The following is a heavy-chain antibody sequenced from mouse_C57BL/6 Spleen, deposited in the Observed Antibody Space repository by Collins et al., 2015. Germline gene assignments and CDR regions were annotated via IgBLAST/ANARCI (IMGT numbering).Heavy chain of an antibody. V-gene: IGHV1-55*01. CDR1: GYTFTSYW. Sequence: QVQLQQPGAELVKPGASVKMSCKASGYTFTSYWITWVKQRPGQGLEWIGDIYPGSGSTNYNEKFKSRATLTVDTSSSTAYMQLSSLTSEDSAVYYCANGNYWYFDVWGTGTTVTVSS. CDR3: ANGNYWYFDV. J-gene: IGHJ1*03. CDR2: IYPGSGST. D-gene: IGHD2-1*01.